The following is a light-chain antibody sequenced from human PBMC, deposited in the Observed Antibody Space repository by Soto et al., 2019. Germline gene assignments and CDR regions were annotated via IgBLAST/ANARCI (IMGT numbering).Light chain of an antibody. Sequence: EIVMTQSPATLSVSPGERATLSCRASQSVSSNLAWYQPKPGQAPRLLIYGASTRAPGIPARFSGSGSGTEFTLTISSLQSEDFAVYYCQQYNNWAPVTFGQGTKLEIK. V-gene: IGKV3-15*01. CDR2: GAS. CDR1: QSVSSN. CDR3: QQYNNWAPVT. J-gene: IGKJ2*01.